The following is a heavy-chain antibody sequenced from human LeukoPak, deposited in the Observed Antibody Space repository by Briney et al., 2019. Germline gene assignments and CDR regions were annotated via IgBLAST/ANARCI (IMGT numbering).Heavy chain of an antibody. D-gene: IGHD1-14*01. CDR3: ARDIKRSRARWENLGFDP. J-gene: IGHJ5*02. V-gene: IGHV1-18*01. CDR1: GYTFTSYG. CDR2: ISTYNGNT. Sequence: ASVKVSCKASGYTFTSYGISWVRQAPGRGLEWMGWISTYNGNTNYAQKLQGRVTMTTDTSTSTAYMELRSLRSDDTAVYYCARDIKRSRARWENLGFDPWGQGTLVTVSS.